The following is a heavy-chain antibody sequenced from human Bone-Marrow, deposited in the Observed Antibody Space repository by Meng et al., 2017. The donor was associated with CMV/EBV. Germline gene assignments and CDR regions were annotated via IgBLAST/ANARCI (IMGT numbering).Heavy chain of an antibody. V-gene: IGHV1-18*01. J-gene: IGHJ3*02. CDR2: ISAYNGNT. Sequence: ASVKVSCKASGYTLTKYGVTWVRQAPGQGLEWMGWISAYNGNTNYAQKLQGRVTMTTDTSTSTVYMELRSLRSDDTAVYYCARVSVGVPAAQEAFDIWGQGTMVPVSS. D-gene: IGHD2-2*01. CDR3: ARVSVGVPAAQEAFDI. CDR1: GYTLTKYG.